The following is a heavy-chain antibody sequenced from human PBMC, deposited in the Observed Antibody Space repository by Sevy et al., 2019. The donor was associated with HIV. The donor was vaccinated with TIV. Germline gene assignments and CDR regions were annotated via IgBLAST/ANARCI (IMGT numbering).Heavy chain of an antibody. Sequence: GGSLRLSCAASGFTFSSYAMHWVRQAPGKGLEWVAVISYDGSNKYYADSVKGRFTISRDNSKNTLYLQMNSLRAEDTAVYYCARQHCSGGSCYFGADAFDIWGQGTMVTVSS. D-gene: IGHD2-15*01. J-gene: IGHJ3*02. CDR2: ISYDGSNK. CDR1: GFTFSSYA. CDR3: ARQHCSGGSCYFGADAFDI. V-gene: IGHV3-30-3*01.